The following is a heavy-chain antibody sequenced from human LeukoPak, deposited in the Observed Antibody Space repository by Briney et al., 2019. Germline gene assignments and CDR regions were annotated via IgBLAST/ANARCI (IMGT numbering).Heavy chain of an antibody. J-gene: IGHJ6*03. Sequence: GGSLRLSCVASGLTFRKYTMNWVRQAPGKGLEWVAFIRYDGSNKYYADSVKGRFTISRDNSKNTLYLQMNSLRAEDTAVYYCAKVSRYCSGGSCYSYYYYMDVWGKGTTVTVSS. V-gene: IGHV3-30*02. CDR2: IRYDGSNK. D-gene: IGHD2-15*01. CDR3: AKVSRYCSGGSCYSYYYYMDV. CDR1: GLTFRKYT.